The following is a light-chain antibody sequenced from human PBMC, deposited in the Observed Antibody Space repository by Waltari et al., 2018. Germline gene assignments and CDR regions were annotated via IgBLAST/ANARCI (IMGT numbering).Light chain of an antibody. Sequence: TINCKSSQSVLYSSNNKNYLAWYQQKPGQPPKLLIYWASTRESGVPDRFSGSGSGTDFTLTISSLQAEDVAVYYCQQYYSTPRTFGQGTKVEIK. CDR2: WAS. CDR3: QQYYSTPRT. V-gene: IGKV4-1*01. CDR1: QSVLYSSNNKNY. J-gene: IGKJ1*01.